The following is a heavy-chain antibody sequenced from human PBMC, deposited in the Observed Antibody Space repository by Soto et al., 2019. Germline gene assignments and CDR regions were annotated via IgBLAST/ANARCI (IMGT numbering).Heavy chain of an antibody. J-gene: IGHJ3*02. Sequence: ASVKVSCKASGYTFTSYGISWVRQATGQGLEWMGWISANNGNTSYAQKLQGGVTMTTHTSTSTAYMELSSLRSDDTAVYYCAKRVYCDIYRLEAFDIWGQGTMVTVSS. D-gene: IGHD3-9*01. CDR2: ISANNGNT. V-gene: IGHV1-18*01. CDR1: GYTFTSYG. CDR3: AKRVYCDIYRLEAFDI.